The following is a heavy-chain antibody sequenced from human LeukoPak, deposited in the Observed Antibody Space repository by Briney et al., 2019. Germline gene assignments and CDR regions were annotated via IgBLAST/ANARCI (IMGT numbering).Heavy chain of an antibody. CDR1: GFTFSSYG. V-gene: IGHV3-30*02. Sequence: GGSLRLSCAASGFTFSSYGMHWVRQAPGKGLEWVAFIRYDGSNKYYVDSVKGRFTISRDNSKNTLYLQMNSLRAEDTAVYYCASTRGYGDYAIFDYWGQGTLVTVSS. CDR2: IRYDGSNK. D-gene: IGHD4-17*01. CDR3: ASTRGYGDYAIFDY. J-gene: IGHJ4*02.